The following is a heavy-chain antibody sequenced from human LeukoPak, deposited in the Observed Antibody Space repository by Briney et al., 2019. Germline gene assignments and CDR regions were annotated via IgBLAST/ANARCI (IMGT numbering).Heavy chain of an antibody. V-gene: IGHV1-69*01. Sequence: SVKVSCKASGGTFSSYAISWVRQAPGQGLEWMGGIIPIFGTANYAQKFQGRVTITADESTSTAYMELSSLRSEDTAVYYCARTPRYCSSTICIRGRRSWFDPWGQGTLVTVSS. D-gene: IGHD2-2*01. J-gene: IGHJ5*02. CDR3: ARTPRYCSSTICIRGRRSWFDP. CDR2: IIPIFGTA. CDR1: GGTFSSYA.